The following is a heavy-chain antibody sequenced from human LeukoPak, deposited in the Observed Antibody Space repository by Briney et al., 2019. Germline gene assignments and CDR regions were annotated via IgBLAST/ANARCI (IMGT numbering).Heavy chain of an antibody. CDR1: GGSISSGDYY. Sequence: PSQTLSLTCTVSGGSISSGDYYWSWIRQPPGKGLEWIGYIYYSGSTYYNPSLKSRVTISVDTSKNQFSLKLSSVTAADTAVYYCARDTQRHHGDLDYWGQGTLVTVSS. J-gene: IGHJ4*02. CDR2: IYYSGST. CDR3: ARDTQRHHGDLDY. V-gene: IGHV4-30-4*01. D-gene: IGHD4-17*01.